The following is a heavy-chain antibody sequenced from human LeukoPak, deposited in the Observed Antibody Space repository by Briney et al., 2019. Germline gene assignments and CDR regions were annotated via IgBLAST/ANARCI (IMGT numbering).Heavy chain of an antibody. J-gene: IGHJ3*01. V-gene: IGHV3-23*01. CDR3: VKDLGDDYENAFDF. CDR2: VSGSGEST. D-gene: IGHD4-17*01. CDR1: GFAFSRYA. Sequence: GGSLRLSCEASGFAFSRYAMSWVRHPPGRGLEWVSSVSGSGESTFYAASAKRRFTISRDNSKNTVYLQMNSLRAEDTAPYYCVKDLGDDYENAFDFWGQGTLVTVSS.